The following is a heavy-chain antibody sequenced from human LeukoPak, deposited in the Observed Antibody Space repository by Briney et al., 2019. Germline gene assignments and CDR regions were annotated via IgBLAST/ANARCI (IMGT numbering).Heavy chain of an antibody. V-gene: IGHV3-21*01. Sequence: GGSLRLSCAASGFTFSTYNMNWVRQAPGKGLEWVSSISSSSSHIYYADSVKGRFTISRDNAKNSLYLQMNSLRAEDTAVYYCARTYSGSYYEAFDIWGQGTMVTVSS. CDR3: ARTYSGSYYEAFDI. CDR2: ISSSSSHI. CDR1: GFTFSTYN. J-gene: IGHJ3*02. D-gene: IGHD1-26*01.